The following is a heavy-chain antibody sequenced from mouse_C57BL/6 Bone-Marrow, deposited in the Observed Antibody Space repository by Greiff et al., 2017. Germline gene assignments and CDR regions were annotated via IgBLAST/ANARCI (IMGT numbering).Heavy chain of an antibody. D-gene: IGHD1-1*01. V-gene: IGHV7-4*01. CDR3: VKAAPNYYGSSYHYFDY. CDR1: GSTFTDYY. Sequence: EVQVVESGGGLVQPGASLRLSCAASGSTFTDYYMSWVRQPPGKAPEWLALIRNKANGYTTEYTASVKGRFTISRDNPQNILYLQMNTLRAKDSATYYCVKAAPNYYGSSYHYFDYWGQGTTLTVSS. J-gene: IGHJ2*01. CDR2: IRNKANGYTT.